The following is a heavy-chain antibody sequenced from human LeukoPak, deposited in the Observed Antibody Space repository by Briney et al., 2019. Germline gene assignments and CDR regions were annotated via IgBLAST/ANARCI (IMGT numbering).Heavy chain of an antibody. CDR1: GFTFSSYE. CDR2: ISSSGSTI. J-gene: IGHJ4*02. Sequence: GGSLRLSCAASGFTFSSYEMNWVRQAPGKGLEWVSYISSSGSTIYYAGSVKGRFTISRDNAKNSLYLQMNSLRAEDTAVYYCAREYSSSGWYRRYFDYWGQGTLVTVSS. V-gene: IGHV3-48*03. D-gene: IGHD6-19*01. CDR3: AREYSSSGWYRRYFDY.